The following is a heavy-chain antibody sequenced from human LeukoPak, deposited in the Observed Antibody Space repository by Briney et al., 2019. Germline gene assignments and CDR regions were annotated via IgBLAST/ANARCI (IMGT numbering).Heavy chain of an antibody. V-gene: IGHV4-59*08. Sequence: SETLSLTWTVSGGSINDYYWRWIRQPAGKGLEWIGYILYSGTTNYNPSLSGRVTISLDTSKNQFSLMVNSVTATDTAVYFCAGQQLERGEDHWGQGTLVTVSS. CDR1: GGSINDYY. CDR3: AGQQLERGEDH. D-gene: IGHD1-1*01. J-gene: IGHJ4*02. CDR2: ILYSGTT.